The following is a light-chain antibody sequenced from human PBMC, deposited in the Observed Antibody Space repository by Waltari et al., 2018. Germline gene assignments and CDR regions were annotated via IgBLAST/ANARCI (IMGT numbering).Light chain of an antibody. CDR1: TGAVTSGHY. CDR2: DPN. V-gene: IGLV7-46*01. Sequence: QAVVTQEPSLTVSPGGTVTLTCGSSTGAVTSGHYPYCFQQRPGQAPTTLIYDPNNKHSWPPARFSASLLGGKAALTLSGAQPEDEADYYCLLSFSGVHAVFGGGTHLTVL. J-gene: IGLJ7*01. CDR3: LLSFSGVHAV.